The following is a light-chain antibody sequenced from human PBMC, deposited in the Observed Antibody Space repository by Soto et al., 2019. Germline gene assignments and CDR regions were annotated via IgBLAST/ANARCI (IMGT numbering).Light chain of an antibody. J-gene: IGKJ1*01. Sequence: DIQMTQSPSSLSASVGDRVTITCRASQSISNYLNWYQQKPGKAPKLLIYAASYLQSGVPSRFSGSGSGTDFTLTISSLQPEDFATYYCQQSYSTPGTFGQGTKVDIK. CDR1: QSISNY. CDR2: AAS. CDR3: QQSYSTPGT. V-gene: IGKV1-39*01.